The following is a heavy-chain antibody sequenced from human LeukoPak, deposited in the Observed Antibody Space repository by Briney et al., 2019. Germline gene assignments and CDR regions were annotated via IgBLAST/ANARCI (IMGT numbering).Heavy chain of an antibody. CDR1: GYTFTGYY. D-gene: IGHD2-15*01. V-gene: IGHV1-2*06. J-gene: IGHJ4*02. CDR3: ASSLGPQVVVAAIDY. CDR2: INPNSGGT. Sequence: ASVTVSCTASGYTFTGYYMHWVRQAPGQGLEWMGRINPNSGGTNYAQKFQGRVTMTRDTSISTAYMELSRLRSDDTAVYYCASSLGPQVVVAAIDYWGQGTLVTVSS.